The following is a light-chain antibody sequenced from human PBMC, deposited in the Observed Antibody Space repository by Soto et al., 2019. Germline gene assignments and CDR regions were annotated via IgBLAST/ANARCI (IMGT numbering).Light chain of an antibody. CDR3: FSYTSSSTRV. CDR2: EVS. Sequence: QSALTQPASVSGSPGQSITISCTGTSSDVGAYNYVSWYQHYPGKAPKLMIYEVSNRPSGVSSRFSGSRSGNTASLTISGLQAEDEADYYCFSYTSSSTRVFGTGTKLTVL. V-gene: IGLV2-14*01. J-gene: IGLJ1*01. CDR1: SSDVGAYNY.